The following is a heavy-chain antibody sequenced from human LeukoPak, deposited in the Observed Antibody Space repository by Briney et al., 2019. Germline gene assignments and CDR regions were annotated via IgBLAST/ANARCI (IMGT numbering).Heavy chain of an antibody. D-gene: IGHD3-3*01. V-gene: IGHV3-53*01. CDR1: GFTVSSNY. Sequence: GGSLRLSCAASGFTVSSNYMSWVRQAPGKGLEWVSVIYSGGSTYYADSVKGRFTISRDNSKNTLYLQMNSLRAEDTAVYYCARGSLYAWSYMDVWGKGTTVTISS. CDR3: ARGSLYAWSYMDV. J-gene: IGHJ6*03. CDR2: IYSGGST.